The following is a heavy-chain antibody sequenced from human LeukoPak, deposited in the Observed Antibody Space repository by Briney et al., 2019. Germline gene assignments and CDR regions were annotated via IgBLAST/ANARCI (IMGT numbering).Heavy chain of an antibody. V-gene: IGHV3-48*03. CDR2: ISSSGSNI. D-gene: IGHD3-10*01. Sequence: PGGSLRLSCAASGFTFSTYEMNWVRRAPGKGRLGVSYISSSGSNIYYADSVKGRFTISRDNARNSLYLQMKSLTAEDTAVYYCASRITMVRGGGGQGTLVTVSS. CDR1: GFTFSTYE. CDR3: ASRITMVRGG. J-gene: IGHJ1*01.